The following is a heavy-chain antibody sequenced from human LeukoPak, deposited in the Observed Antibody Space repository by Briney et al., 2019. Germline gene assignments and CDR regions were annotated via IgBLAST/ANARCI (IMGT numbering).Heavy chain of an antibody. CDR2: INHSGST. V-gene: IGHV4-34*01. CDR3: ARVRVMVRGNYMDV. Sequence: SETLSLTCAVYGGSFSGYYWSWIRQPPGKGLEWIGEINHSGSTYYNPSLKSRVTISVDTSKNQFSLKLSSVTAADTAVYYCARVRVMVRGNYMDVWGKGTTVTVSS. J-gene: IGHJ6*03. D-gene: IGHD3-10*01. CDR1: GGSFSGYY.